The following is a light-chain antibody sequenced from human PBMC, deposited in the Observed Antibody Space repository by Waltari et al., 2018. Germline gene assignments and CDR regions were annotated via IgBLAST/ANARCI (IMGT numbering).Light chain of an antibody. CDR2: KAS. J-gene: IGKJ4*01. Sequence: DIQMTQSPSTLSASVGDRVTIHCRASQSINMWLAWYQQKPGKAPKLLIYKASNLESGVPSRFSGSGSATEFTLTISSLQPDDFATYYCQHYNNYFPLTFGGGTKVEVK. V-gene: IGKV1-5*03. CDR3: QHYNNYFPLT. CDR1: QSINMW.